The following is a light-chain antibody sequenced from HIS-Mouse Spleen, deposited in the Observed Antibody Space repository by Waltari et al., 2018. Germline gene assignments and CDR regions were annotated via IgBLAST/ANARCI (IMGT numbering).Light chain of an antibody. J-gene: IGLJ2*01. CDR1: NIGSKS. V-gene: IGLV3-21*03. Sequence: SYVLTQPPSVSVAPGKTARITCGGNNIGSKSVHWYQQKPGQAPVLVGYDDSDRPSGFPEGFSGSNAGNTATLTISRVEAGDEADYYCQVWDSSSDHVVFGGGTKLTVL. CDR3: QVWDSSSDHVV. CDR2: DDS.